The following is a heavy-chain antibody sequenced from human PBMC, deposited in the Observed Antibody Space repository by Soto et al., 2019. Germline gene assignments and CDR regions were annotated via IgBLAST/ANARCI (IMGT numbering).Heavy chain of an antibody. V-gene: IGHV1-18*01. CDR2: ISAYNGNT. D-gene: IGHD1-20*01. Sequence: QVQLVQSGAEVKKPGASVKVSCKASGYTFTSYGISWVRQAPGQGLEWMGWISAYNGNTNYAQKLQGRVTMTTDTSTSTAYMELRRLRSDDTAGYYCARAPPAPLTGTAEADFDYWGQGTLVTVSS. CDR3: ARAPPAPLTGTAEADFDY. J-gene: IGHJ4*02. CDR1: GYTFTSYG.